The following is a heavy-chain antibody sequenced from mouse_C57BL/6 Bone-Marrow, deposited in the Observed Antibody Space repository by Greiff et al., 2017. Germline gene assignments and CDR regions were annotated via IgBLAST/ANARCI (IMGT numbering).Heavy chain of an antibody. CDR2: IDPSDSYT. Sequence: VQLQQPGAELVKPGASVKLSCKASGYTFTSYWMQWVKQRPGQGLEWIGEIDPSDSYTNYNQKFKGRATLTVDTSSSTADMQLSSLTSEDSAVYYCARGSWYYAMDYWGQGTSVTVSS. V-gene: IGHV1-50*01. CDR3: ARGSWYYAMDY. J-gene: IGHJ4*01. CDR1: GYTFTSYW.